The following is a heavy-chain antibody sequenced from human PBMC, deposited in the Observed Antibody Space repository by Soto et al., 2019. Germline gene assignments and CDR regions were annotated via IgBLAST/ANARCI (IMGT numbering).Heavy chain of an antibody. CDR2: ISSDGSDK. V-gene: IGHV3-30*18. D-gene: IGHD2-15*01. J-gene: IGHJ6*02. CDR3: AKWSHLRGSDYYGMDV. CDR1: GFPFSSYG. Sequence: QVQLVESGGGVVQPGRSLRLSCAASGFPFSSYGMHWVRQAPGKGLEWVAVISSDGSDKYYADSVKGRFTVSRDNCKNTLYLQRNSLRPEDTAVYYCAKWSHLRGSDYYGMDVLGQGTTVTVAS.